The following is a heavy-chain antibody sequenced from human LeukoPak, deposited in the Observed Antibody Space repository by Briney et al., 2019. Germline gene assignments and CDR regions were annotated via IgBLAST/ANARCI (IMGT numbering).Heavy chain of an antibody. CDR1: GFTFSSYE. D-gene: IGHD3-22*01. Sequence: GGSLRLSCAASGFTFSSYEMNWVRQAPGRGLEWVSYISSSGSTIYYADSVKGRFTISRDNAKNSLYLQMNSLRAEDTAVYYCARGPAASGYYDSRGHYGYFDYWGQGTLVTVSS. CDR2: ISSSGSTI. J-gene: IGHJ4*02. V-gene: IGHV3-48*03. CDR3: ARGPAASGYYDSRGHYGYFDY.